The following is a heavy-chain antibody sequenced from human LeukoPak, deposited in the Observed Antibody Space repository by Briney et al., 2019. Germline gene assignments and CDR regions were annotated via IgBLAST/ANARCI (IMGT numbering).Heavy chain of an antibody. J-gene: IGHJ4*02. D-gene: IGHD6-19*01. V-gene: IGHV3-48*03. CDR3: ARIVQHRGWYGGADY. CDR1: GFTFSSYE. Sequence: GGSLRLSCAASGFTFSSYEMNWVRQGPGKGLEWVSYITGSGRTIYYADSVKGRFTISRDNAKNSLYLQMNSLRAEDTAIYYCARIVQHRGWYGGADYWGQGTLVTVSS. CDR2: ITGSGRTI.